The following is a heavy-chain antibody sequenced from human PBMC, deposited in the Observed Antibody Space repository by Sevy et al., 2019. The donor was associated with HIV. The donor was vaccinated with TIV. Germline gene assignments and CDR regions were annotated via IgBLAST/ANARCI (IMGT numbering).Heavy chain of an antibody. D-gene: IGHD3-3*01. CDR3: ARRPDLGEIIPTGVMDV. CDR2: ISSSGGTT. V-gene: IGHV3-23*01. J-gene: IGHJ6*02. CDR1: GFTFSNYA. Sequence: GGSLILSCAASGFTFSNYAISWVRQAPGKGLEWVSVISSSGGTTYYAGSVEGRFTISRDNSKNTLYLQMNRLRAEDTAIYYCARRPDLGEIIPTGVMDVWGRGTTVTVSS.